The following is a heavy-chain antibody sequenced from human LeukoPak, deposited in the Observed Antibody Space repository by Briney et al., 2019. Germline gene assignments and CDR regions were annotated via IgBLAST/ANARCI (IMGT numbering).Heavy chain of an antibody. CDR1: GFSLSTYA. Sequence: GGSLRLSCAASGFSLSTYAMNWVRQAPGKGLEWVSRIRGTDGKTFYADSVKGRFTISRDNSKSTLYLQMNSLRAEDTAVYYCAKQWDFSGTFTMYYWGQGTLVTVSS. D-gene: IGHD1-26*01. J-gene: IGHJ4*02. V-gene: IGHV3-23*01. CDR3: AKQWDFSGTFTMYY. CDR2: IRGTDGKT.